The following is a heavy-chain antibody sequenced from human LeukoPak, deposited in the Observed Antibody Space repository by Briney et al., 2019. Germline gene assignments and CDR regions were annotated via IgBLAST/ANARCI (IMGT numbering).Heavy chain of an antibody. CDR2: ISDDGDSE. CDR1: GFTFSTYA. CDR3: AKDRGLGGFRYYGMGV. V-gene: IGHV3-30*18. Sequence: GGSLRLSCAASGFTFSTYAMTWVRQAPGKGLEWVAVISDDGDSESYVDSVKGRFTISRDNSNNTLYLQMNSLRPEDTAVYYCAKDRGLGGFRYYGMGVWGQGTTVTVSS. D-gene: IGHD3-16*01. J-gene: IGHJ6*02.